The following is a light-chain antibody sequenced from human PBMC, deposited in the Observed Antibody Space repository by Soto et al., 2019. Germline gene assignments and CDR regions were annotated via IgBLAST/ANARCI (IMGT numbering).Light chain of an antibody. Sequence: EIVLTQSPGTLSLSPGERATLSCRASQSVSSSYLAWYQQKPGQAPRQLIYGASSRATGIPDRFSGSGSGTDFTITITRLETEDFAVYYWQHYRTSFGGGTRVEIK. CDR3: QHYRTS. V-gene: IGKV3-20*01. CDR2: GAS. CDR1: QSVSSSY. J-gene: IGKJ4*01.